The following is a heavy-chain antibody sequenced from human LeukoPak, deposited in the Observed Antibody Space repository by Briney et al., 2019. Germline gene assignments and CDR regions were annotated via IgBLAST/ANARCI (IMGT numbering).Heavy chain of an antibody. CDR2: ISGSGGST. V-gene: IGHV3-23*01. CDR3: AKSVESAVTTNPYFDF. D-gene: IGHD4-17*01. CDR1: GFTFSDYA. Sequence: GGSLRLSCEASGFTFSDYAMSWVRQALGKGLKWVSVISGSGGSTYNADSVKGRFTISRDSSKNILYLQMNSLRAEDTAVYYCAKSVESAVTTNPYFDFWGQGALVTVSS. J-gene: IGHJ4*02.